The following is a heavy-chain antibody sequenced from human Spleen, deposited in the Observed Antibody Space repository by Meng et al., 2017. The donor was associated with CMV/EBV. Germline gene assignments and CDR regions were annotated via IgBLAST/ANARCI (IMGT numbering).Heavy chain of an antibody. CDR2: ITPGVRT. CDR1: GFNFANYA. V-gene: IGHV3-23*01. J-gene: IGHJ5*02. CDR3: ARLSPQTIAPRPGWFDP. D-gene: IGHD6-6*01. Sequence: GESLKISCAASGFNFANYAMTWVRQAPGKGLEWVSTITPGVRTHYADSVKGRFTISRDISKDILYLQMHSLRAEDTTVYYCARLSPQTIAPRPGWFDPWGQGTLVTVSS.